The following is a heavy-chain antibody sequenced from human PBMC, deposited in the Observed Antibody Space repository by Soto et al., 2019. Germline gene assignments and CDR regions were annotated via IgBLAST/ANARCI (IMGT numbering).Heavy chain of an antibody. D-gene: IGHD3-3*01. CDR1: GFIFDDYA. CDR3: VKDVDYNFSGWLDP. Sequence: GGSLRLSCAASGFIFDDYAMYWVRQAPGKGLEWVSGINWNSGSIVYADSVKGRFTISRDNAKNSLYLQMNSLRVEDTALYYCVKDVDYNFSGWLDPGGQGTLVTVPS. J-gene: IGHJ5*02. CDR2: INWNSGSI. V-gene: IGHV3-9*01.